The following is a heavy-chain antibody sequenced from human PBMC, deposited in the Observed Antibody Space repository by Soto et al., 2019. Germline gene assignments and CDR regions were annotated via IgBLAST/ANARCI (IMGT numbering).Heavy chain of an antibody. CDR1: GDTFSRHT. CDR3: ARGSSGPGSYHFDP. CDR2: IIPILGIP. D-gene: IGHD1-26*01. V-gene: IGHV1-69*02. Sequence: QVQLVQSGAEVKKPGSSVTVSCKASGDTFSRHTISWVRQAPGQGLQWMGRIIPILGIPDYAQEFQGRVTATADSYTRKAYRGRRSLGSADTAVYYCARGSSGPGSYHFDPWGPGTLVPVSS. J-gene: IGHJ5*02.